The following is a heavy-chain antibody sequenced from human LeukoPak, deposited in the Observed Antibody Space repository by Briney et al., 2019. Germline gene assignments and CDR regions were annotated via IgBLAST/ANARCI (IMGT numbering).Heavy chain of an antibody. CDR3: ARGTADITFWAWFDP. CDR2: IYYSGST. CDR1: GGSISSGDYY. V-gene: IGHV4-30-4*08. J-gene: IGHJ5*02. D-gene: IGHD3-16*01. Sequence: SQTLSLTCTVSGGSISSGDYYWSWIRQPPGKGLEWIGYIYYSGSTYYNPSLKSRVTISVDTSKNQFSLKLSSVTAADTAVYYCARGTADITFWAWFDPWGQGTLVTVSS.